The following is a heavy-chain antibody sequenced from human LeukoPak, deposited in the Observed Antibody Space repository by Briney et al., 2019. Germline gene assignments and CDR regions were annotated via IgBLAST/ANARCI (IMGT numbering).Heavy chain of an antibody. D-gene: IGHD6-6*01. CDR2: IIPIFGTA. CDR1: GGTFSIYA. Sequence: GASVKVSCKASGGTFSIYAISWVRQAPGQGLEWMGRIIPIFGTANYAQKFQGRVTITTDESTSTAYMELSSLRSEDTAVYYCARDLLIAASDSWFDPWGQGTLVTLSS. J-gene: IGHJ5*02. CDR3: ARDLLIAASDSWFDP. V-gene: IGHV1-69*05.